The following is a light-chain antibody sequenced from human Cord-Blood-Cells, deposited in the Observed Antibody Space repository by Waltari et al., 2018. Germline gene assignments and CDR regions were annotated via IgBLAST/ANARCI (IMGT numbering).Light chain of an antibody. V-gene: IGKV1-5*03. CDR3: QQYNSYSYT. CDR2: KAS. CDR1: QSISSW. Sequence: DIQMTQSPSTLSASVGDRVTITCRASQSISSWLAWYQQKPGKVPKLLFYKASSLESGVPSRFSGSGSGTEFTLTISSLQPDDFATYYCQQYNSYSYTFGQGTKLEIK. J-gene: IGKJ2*01.